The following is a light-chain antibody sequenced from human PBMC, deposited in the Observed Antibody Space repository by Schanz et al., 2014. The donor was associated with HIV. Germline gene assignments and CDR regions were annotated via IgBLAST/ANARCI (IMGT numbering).Light chain of an antibody. J-gene: IGKJ1*01. Sequence: DFQLTQSPSFLSASVGDRVTITCRASQGISSYLAWYQQKPGKAPKLLIYAASTLQSGVPSRFSGSGSGTEFTLTISSLQPEDFATYYCQQLNNYPWTFGQGTKVEIK. CDR1: QGISSY. CDR3: QQLNNYPWT. CDR2: AAS. V-gene: IGKV1-9*01.